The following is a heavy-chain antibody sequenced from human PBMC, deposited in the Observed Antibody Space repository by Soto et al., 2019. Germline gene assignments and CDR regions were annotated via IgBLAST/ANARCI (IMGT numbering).Heavy chain of an antibody. CDR3: ARLGVASDHVDH. V-gene: IGHV3-11*01. CDR2: INISGRMT. J-gene: IGHJ4*02. Sequence: QVQLVESGGGLGKPGGSLRLSCAGAGFIFRDYFMTWIRQSPGKGLEWVADINISGRMTHYEDSVKGRFTMSRDNDKKSLYLPMDSLRVGDTAVYYCARLGVASDHVDHWGQGTVVTVSS. CDR1: GFIFRDYF. D-gene: IGHD2-21*01.